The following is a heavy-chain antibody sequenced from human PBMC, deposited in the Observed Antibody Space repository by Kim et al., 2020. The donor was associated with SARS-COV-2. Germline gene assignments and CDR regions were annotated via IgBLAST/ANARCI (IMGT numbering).Heavy chain of an antibody. J-gene: IGHJ4*02. CDR3: ATGGYDSSGPFFFDY. Sequence: SETLSLTCTVSGSSISSYYWSWIRQPPGKGLEWIGYIYYSGSTNYNPSLKSRVTISVDTSKNQFSLKLSSVTAADTAVYYCATGGYDSSGPFFFDYWGQGTLVTVSS. CDR2: IYYSGST. D-gene: IGHD3-22*01. CDR1: GSSISSYY. V-gene: IGHV4-59*01.